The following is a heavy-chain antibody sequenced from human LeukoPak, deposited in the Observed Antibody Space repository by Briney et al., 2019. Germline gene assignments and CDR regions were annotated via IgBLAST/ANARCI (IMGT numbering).Heavy chain of an antibody. CDR3: ARHTDFLRDFAY. V-gene: IGHV4-39*01. CDR2: IYYSGST. D-gene: IGHD3-16*01. CDR1: GGSIRSSSHF. J-gene: IGHJ4*02. Sequence: SETLSLTCTVSGGSIRSSSHFAGWIRQPPGKGLEWIGSIYYSGSTYYNPSVKSRVTIFVDTSKNQFSLKLSSVTAADTAVYYCARHTDFLRDFAYWGQGTLVTVSS.